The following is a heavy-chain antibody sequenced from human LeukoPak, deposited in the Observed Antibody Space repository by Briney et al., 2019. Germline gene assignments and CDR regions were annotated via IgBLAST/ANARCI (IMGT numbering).Heavy chain of an antibody. CDR3: AKDLSGSYPAGDFDY. CDR1: GSTFSSYA. Sequence: PGGSLRLSCAASGSTFSSYAMSWVRQAPGKGLEWVSAISGSGGSTYYADSVKGRFTISRDNSKNTLYLQMNSLRAEDTAVYYCAKDLSGSYPAGDFDYWGQGTLVTVSS. CDR2: ISGSGGST. V-gene: IGHV3-23*01. J-gene: IGHJ4*02. D-gene: IGHD1-26*01.